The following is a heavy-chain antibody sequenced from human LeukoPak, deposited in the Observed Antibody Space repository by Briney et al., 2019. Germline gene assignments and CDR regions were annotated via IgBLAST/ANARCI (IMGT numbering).Heavy chain of an antibody. Sequence: ESLKISCKGSGYSFTSYWIGWVRQMPGKGLEWMGIIYPGDSDTRYSPSFQGQVTISADKSISTAYLQWSSLKASDTAMYYCARTAMVRGVITHNDAFDIWGQGTMVTVSS. CDR3: ARTAMVRGVITHNDAFDI. V-gene: IGHV5-51*01. CDR2: IYPGDSDT. J-gene: IGHJ3*02. CDR1: GYSFTSYW. D-gene: IGHD3-10*01.